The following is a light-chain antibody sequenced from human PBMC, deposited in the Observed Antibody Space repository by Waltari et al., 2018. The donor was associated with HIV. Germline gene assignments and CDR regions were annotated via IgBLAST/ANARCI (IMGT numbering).Light chain of an antibody. J-gene: IGLJ1*01. CDR2: SNT. CDR1: SSNLGAGYT. V-gene: IGLV1-40*01. Sequence: QSVLTQPPSVFGPPGQRVTISCTGSSSNLGAGYTVCWYRQLPGTAPKLILDSNTNRPSGVPDRFSGSKSGTSASLAITGLQADDEADYYCQSYDSSLSGYVFGTGTKVTVL. CDR3: QSYDSSLSGYV.